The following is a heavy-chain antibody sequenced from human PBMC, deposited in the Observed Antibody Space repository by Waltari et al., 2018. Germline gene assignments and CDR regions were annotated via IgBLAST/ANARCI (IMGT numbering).Heavy chain of an antibody. J-gene: IGHJ6*03. CDR3: ARDQTTGIAITPYYYYMDV. D-gene: IGHD6-13*01. V-gene: IGHV3-7*01. CDR2: IKQDGSEK. Sequence: EVQLVESGGGLVQPGGSLRLSCAASGFTFSSYWMSWVRQAPGQGLEWVANIKQDGSEKYYVDSVKGRFTISRDNAKNSLYLQMNSLRAEDTAVYYCARDQTTGIAITPYYYYMDVWGKGTTVTVSS. CDR1: GFTFSSYW.